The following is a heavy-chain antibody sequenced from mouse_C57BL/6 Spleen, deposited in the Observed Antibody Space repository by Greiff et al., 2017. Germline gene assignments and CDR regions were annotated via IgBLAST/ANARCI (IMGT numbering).Heavy chain of an antibody. D-gene: IGHD2-4*01. CDR2: IDPYSGGT. V-gene: IGHV1-72*01. J-gene: IGHJ4*01. CDR3: ERGDNDYDYYALDY. CDR1: GYTFTSYW. Sequence: QVQLQQPGAELVKPGASVKLSCKASGYTFTSYWMHWVKQRPGRGLEWIGRIDPYSGGTKYNEKFKSKATLTVDKSSSTAYMQLSSLTSEDSAVYDCERGDNDYDYYALDYWGQGTSVTVSA.